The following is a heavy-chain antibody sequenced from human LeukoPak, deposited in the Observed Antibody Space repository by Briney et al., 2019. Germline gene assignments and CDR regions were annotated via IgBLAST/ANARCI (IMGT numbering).Heavy chain of an antibody. CDR2: IDYSGNT. D-gene: IGHD1-26*01. J-gene: IGHJ5*02. V-gene: IGHV4-61*08. CDR3: ARAIRGSFYACDP. CDR1: GGSISSSGYY. Sequence: PAETLSLTCTVSGGSISSSGYYWGWIRQPPGKGLEWIGYIDYSGNTKYNPSLKSRVTISVDTSKNQFSLNLGSVTAADTAVYYCARAIRGSFYACDPWGQGTLVTVSS.